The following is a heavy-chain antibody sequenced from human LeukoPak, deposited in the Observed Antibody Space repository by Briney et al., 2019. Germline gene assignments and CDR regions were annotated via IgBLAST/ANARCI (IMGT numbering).Heavy chain of an antibody. CDR2: ISPYNGNT. V-gene: IGHV1-18*04. CDR3: ARGGSGWYSWKYYFDY. Sequence: ASVKVSCKASGYTFTSYGISSVRQAPGQRLEWMGWISPYNGNTNYAQKLQARVTMTTDTSTSTAYMELRSLRSDDTAVYYCARGGSGWYSWKYYFDYWGQGTLVTVSS. CDR1: GYTFTSYG. J-gene: IGHJ4*02. D-gene: IGHD6-19*01.